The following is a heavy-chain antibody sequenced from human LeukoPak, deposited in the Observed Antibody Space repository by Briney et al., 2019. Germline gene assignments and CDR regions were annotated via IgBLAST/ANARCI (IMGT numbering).Heavy chain of an antibody. CDR2: IYYSGST. J-gene: IGHJ5*02. CDR3: ARGLYSSVWFQQCDP. D-gene: IGHD6-19*01. V-gene: IGHV4-59*01. Sequence: SESLSLTCTASGGSISSYYWSWIRQPPGKGLDWIGYIYYSGSTNYNPSLASRVTISVDKSKKRFSLKLRSVTAADTAVYYCARGLYSSVWFQQCDPWGQGTLVTVSS. CDR1: GGSISSYY.